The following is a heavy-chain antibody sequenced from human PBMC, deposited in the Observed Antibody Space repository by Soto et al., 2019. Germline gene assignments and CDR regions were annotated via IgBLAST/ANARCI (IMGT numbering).Heavy chain of an antibody. J-gene: IGHJ4*02. V-gene: IGHV3-7*03. CDR3: TRAPDSSGSYYYFDY. CDR2: INRDGSER. Sequence: EVQLVESGGGLVQPGGSLRLSCAASGFPFSSYWMSWVRQAPGKGLQWVANINRDGSERYYVDSLKGRFTISRDNAENSLYQQMNSLRDEDTAVYYCTRAPDSSGSYYYFDYWGQGTLVTVSS. D-gene: IGHD3-22*01. CDR1: GFPFSSYW.